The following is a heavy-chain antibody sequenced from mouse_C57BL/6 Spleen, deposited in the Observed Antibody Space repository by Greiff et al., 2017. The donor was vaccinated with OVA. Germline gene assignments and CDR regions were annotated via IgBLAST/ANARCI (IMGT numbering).Heavy chain of an antibody. D-gene: IGHD1-1*01. V-gene: IGHV1-81*01. Sequence: VQLQQSGAELARPGASVKLSCKASGYTFTSYGISWVKQRTGQGLEWIGEIYPRSGNTYYNEKFKGKATLTADKSSSTAYMQLSSLTSEDSAVYFCASFITTVVAKNYYAMDYWGQGTSVTVSS. CDR3: ASFITTVVAKNYYAMDY. J-gene: IGHJ4*01. CDR1: GYTFTSYG. CDR2: IYPRSGNT.